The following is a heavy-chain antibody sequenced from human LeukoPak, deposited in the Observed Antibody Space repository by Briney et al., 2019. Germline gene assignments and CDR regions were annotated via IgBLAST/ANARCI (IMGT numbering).Heavy chain of an antibody. J-gene: IGHJ1*01. CDR2: IRLDGVTT. CDR3: AKGYDTRH. V-gene: IGHV3-30*02. Sequence: GGSLRLSCAASGFTFSTYGMHWVRQAPGKGLEWVAFIRLDGVTTYHADSVKGRFTIYRDNYKNRVYLQMNSLRTEDTAMYYCAKGYDTRHWGQGTLVIVSS. D-gene: IGHD3-9*01. CDR1: GFTFSTYG.